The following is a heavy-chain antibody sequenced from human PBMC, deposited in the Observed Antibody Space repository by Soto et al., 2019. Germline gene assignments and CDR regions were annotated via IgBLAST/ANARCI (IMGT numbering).Heavy chain of an antibody. V-gene: IGHV4-39*02. CDR2: IYYSGST. Sequence: QLQLQESGPGLVKPSETLSLTCTVSGGSISSSNYYWGWIRQPPGKGLEWIGSIYYSGSTYYNPSLTTRVTISVDTSSNHFSLKLSSVTAADTAVYYCASDTVRSVTTYPDYWGQGTLVTVSS. CDR3: ASDTVRSVTTYPDY. J-gene: IGHJ4*02. CDR1: GGSISSSNYY. D-gene: IGHD4-17*01.